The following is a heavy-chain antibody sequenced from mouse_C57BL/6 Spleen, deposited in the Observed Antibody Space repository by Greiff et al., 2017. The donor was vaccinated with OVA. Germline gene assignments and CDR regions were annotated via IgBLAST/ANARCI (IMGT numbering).Heavy chain of an antibody. V-gene: IGHV7-3*01. D-gene: IGHD4-1*01. CDR3: ARYRVGHAMDY. Sequence: EVQGVESGGGLVQPGGSLSLSCAASGFTFTDYYMSWVRQPPGQALEWLGFIRNKANGYTTEYSASVKGRFTISRANSQSILYLQMNALRAEDRATYYCARYRVGHAMDYWGQGTSVTVSS. CDR1: GFTFTDYY. J-gene: IGHJ4*01. CDR2: IRNKANGYTT.